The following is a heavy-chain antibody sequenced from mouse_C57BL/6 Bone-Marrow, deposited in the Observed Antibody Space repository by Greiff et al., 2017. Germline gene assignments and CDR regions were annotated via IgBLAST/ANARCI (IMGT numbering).Heavy chain of an antibody. D-gene: IGHD1-1*01. V-gene: IGHV1-39*01. Sequence: EVQLQQSGPELVTPGASVKISCKASGYSFTDYNMNWVKQSNGKSLEWIGVINPNYGTTSYNQKFKGKATLTVDQSSSTAYMQLNSLTSEDSAVXYCAREVYYYGSSYEGYFDYWGQGTTLTVSS. CDR3: AREVYYYGSSYEGYFDY. J-gene: IGHJ2*01. CDR1: GYSFTDYN. CDR2: INPNYGTT.